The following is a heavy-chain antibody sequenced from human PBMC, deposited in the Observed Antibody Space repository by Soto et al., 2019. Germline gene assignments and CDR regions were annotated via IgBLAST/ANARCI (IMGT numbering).Heavy chain of an antibody. V-gene: IGHV5-51*01. CDR2: IYPDDSDT. D-gene: IGHD2-21*02. CDR1: GYSFTTYW. Sequence: PGESLKISCQGSGYSFTTYWIGWVRQMPGKGLEWMGTIYPDDSDTRYSPSFQGQVTISADKSIQTAYLQWGSLKASDSAVYYCARLTPPYFGRDSYYVLRYWYFDLWGSGTQVTVSS. J-gene: IGHJ2*01. CDR3: ARLTPPYFGRDSYYVLRYWYFDL.